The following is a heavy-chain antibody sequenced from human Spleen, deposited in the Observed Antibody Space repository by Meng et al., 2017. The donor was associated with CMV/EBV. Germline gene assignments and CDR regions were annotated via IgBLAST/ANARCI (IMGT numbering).Heavy chain of an antibody. V-gene: IGHV3-7*01. CDR2: INQDGGEK. Sequence: GESLKISCAASGFNFNIHWMTWVRQAPGKGLEWVANINQDGGEKNYVDSVKGRFTISRDNGKSSVYLQISSLRVEDTAVYYCARVVGVVTAAAAGHPPDYWGRGTLVTVSS. CDR3: ARVVGVVTAAAAGHPPDY. J-gene: IGHJ4*02. D-gene: IGHD6-13*01. CDR1: GFNFNIHW.